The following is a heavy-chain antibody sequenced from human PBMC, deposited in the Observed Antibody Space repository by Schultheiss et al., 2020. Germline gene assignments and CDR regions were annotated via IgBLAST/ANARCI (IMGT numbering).Heavy chain of an antibody. Sequence: GGSLRLSCAATGFTFSSYGMHWVRQAPGKGLEWVSSISSSSSHIYYADSVKGRFTISRDNAKNSLYLQMNSLKTEDTAVYYCARAGFCSAGTCYSDYFDHWGQGTLVTVSS. V-gene: IGHV3-21*04. CDR3: ARAGFCSAGTCYSDYFDH. CDR1: GFTFSSYG. D-gene: IGHD2-15*01. CDR2: ISSSSSHI. J-gene: IGHJ4*02.